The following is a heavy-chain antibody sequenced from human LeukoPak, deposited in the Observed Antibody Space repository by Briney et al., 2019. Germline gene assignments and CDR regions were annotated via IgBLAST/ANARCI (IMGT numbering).Heavy chain of an antibody. CDR1: GFPFSGSA. CDR3: AIDLSMDDYYYESGGSSFDY. CDR2: ISSTGGNT. V-gene: IGHV3-23*01. D-gene: IGHD3-22*01. J-gene: IGHJ4*02. Sequence: GGSLRLSCAASGFPFSGSAMTWVRQAPGKGLEWVSAISSTGGNTYYADSLKGRFTISRDNSKNTLYLQMNSLRAEDTAVYYCAIDLSMDDYYYESGGSSFDYWGQGTLVTVSS.